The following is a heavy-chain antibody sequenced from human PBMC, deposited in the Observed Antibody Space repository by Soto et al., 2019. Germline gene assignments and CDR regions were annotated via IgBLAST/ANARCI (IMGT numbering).Heavy chain of an antibody. D-gene: IGHD4-17*01. Sequence: GASVKVSCKVSGYTLTELSMHWVRQAPGKGLEWGGGFDPEDGATIYAQKFQGRVTMTEDTSTDTAYMELSRLRSEDTAVYYGRTRDYGVKGGWYVDLWGRGTLVTVSS. J-gene: IGHJ2*01. CDR3: RTRDYGVKGGWYVDL. CDR2: FDPEDGAT. CDR1: GYTLTELS. V-gene: IGHV1-24*01.